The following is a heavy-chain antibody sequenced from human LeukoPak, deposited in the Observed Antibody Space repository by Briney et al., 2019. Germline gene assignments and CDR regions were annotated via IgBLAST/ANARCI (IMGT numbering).Heavy chain of an antibody. D-gene: IGHD3-3*01. J-gene: IGHJ4*02. V-gene: IGHV4-39*07. Sequence: SETLSLTCTVSGDSISNTGYYWGWIRPPPGKVLEWIGSIYYSGSTYYNPSLKSRVTISIDTSKNQFSLKLSSVTAADTAVYYCARVVTIFGVVLDYWGQGTLVTVSS. CDR1: GDSISNTGYY. CDR2: IYYSGST. CDR3: ARVVTIFGVVLDY.